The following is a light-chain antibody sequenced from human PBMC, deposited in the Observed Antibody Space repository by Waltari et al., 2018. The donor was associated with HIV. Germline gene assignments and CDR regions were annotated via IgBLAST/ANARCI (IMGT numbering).Light chain of an antibody. V-gene: IGLV2-23*02. Sequence: QSALTQPASVSGSPGQSLTISCTGTSRDLGAYNYVSWYQQPPGKAPKLIIYDVGTRPSGVSDRFSGSKSGNTASLTISGLQSEDEADYHCCAYAGPTGLSEVFGGGTKLTVL. CDR2: DVG. CDR1: SRDLGAYNY. CDR3: CAYAGPTGLSEV. J-gene: IGLJ2*01.